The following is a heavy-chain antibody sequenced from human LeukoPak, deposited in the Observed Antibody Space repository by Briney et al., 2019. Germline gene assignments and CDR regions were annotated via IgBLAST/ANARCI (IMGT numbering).Heavy chain of an antibody. J-gene: IGHJ4*02. CDR3: ARDLGWGIAAAGFDY. CDR2: INQSGST. D-gene: IGHD6-13*01. V-gene: IGHV4-34*01. Sequence: PSETLSLTCAVYGGSFSGYYWSWIRQSPGKGQEWIGEINQSGSTNYSPSLKGRVTISVDTSKNQFSLKLSSVTAADTAVYYCARDLGWGIAAAGFDYWGQGTLVTVSS. CDR1: GGSFSGYY.